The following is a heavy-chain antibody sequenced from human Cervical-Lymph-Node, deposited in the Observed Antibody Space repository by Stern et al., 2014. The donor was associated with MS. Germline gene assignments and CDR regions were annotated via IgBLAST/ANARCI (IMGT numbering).Heavy chain of an antibody. CDR3: ARVLSLATSDS. Sequence: QVQLVQSGAEVRKPGASVKISCEASGYTFTTYYMHWVRQAPGQGLAWVALINPSGGKTTYAQRFQGRVTVTGDTSTSTVYMELTGLRSEDTAVYYCARVLSLATSDSWGQGTLVIVSS. CDR1: GYTFTTYY. CDR2: INPSGGKT. J-gene: IGHJ4*02. D-gene: IGHD1-1*01. V-gene: IGHV1-46*01.